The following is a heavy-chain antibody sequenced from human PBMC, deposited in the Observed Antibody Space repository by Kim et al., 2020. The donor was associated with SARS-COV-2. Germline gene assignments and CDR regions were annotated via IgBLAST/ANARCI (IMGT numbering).Heavy chain of an antibody. CDR1: GFTFRSFG. V-gene: IGHV3-21*01. J-gene: IGHJ4*02. Sequence: GGSLRLSCAASGFTFRSFGMNWVRQAPGKGLEWVSSIHSSSSYIYYADSVKGRFNISRDNAKNSLYLQMNSLRAEDTAVYYCVKDVEYDILTGYDTLDWGFDCWGQGILVSVSS. D-gene: IGHD3-9*01. CDR2: IHSSSSYI. CDR3: VKDVEYDILTGYDTLDWGFDC.